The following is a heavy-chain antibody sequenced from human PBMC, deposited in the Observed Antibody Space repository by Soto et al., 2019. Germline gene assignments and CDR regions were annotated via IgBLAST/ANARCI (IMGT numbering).Heavy chain of an antibody. CDR3: ARISGSASGNYYRDY. CDR2: ISPSSDYM. V-gene: IGHV3-21*01. Sequence: EVQLVESGGGLVKPGESLRLSCTASGFTFSSYSMNWVRQSPGKGLEWVSSISPSSDYMFYADSVKGRFTTSRDNAKKSLYPQMNSLRAEDTAIYYCARISGSASGNYYRDYWGQGTLVTVSS. D-gene: IGHD3-10*01. J-gene: IGHJ4*02. CDR1: GFTFSSYS.